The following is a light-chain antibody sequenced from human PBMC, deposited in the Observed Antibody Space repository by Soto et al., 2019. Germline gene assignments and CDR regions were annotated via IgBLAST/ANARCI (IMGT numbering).Light chain of an antibody. CDR3: QQYYRYPWT. CDR1: QGISTY. J-gene: IGKJ1*01. CDR2: SAS. Sequence: DIQMTQSPSSVSASVGDRVTITCRASQGISTYLGWYQQKPGKAPKSLIYSASSLQSGVPSKFSGVGAGTEFTLTITDMQPDDFATYYCQQYYRYPWTFGQGTKVEI. V-gene: IGKV1-16*02.